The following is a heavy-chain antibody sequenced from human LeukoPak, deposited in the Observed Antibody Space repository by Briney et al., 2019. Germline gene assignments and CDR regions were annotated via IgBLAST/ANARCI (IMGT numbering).Heavy chain of an antibody. J-gene: IGHJ4*02. CDR3: ARDRSGSYPYYFDY. Sequence: GGSLRLSCAASGFTFSSYSMNWVRQAPGKGLEWGSSISSSSSYIYYADSLKGRFTISRDNAKNSLYLQMNSLRADDTAVYYCARDRSGSYPYYFDYWGQGTVVTVSS. CDR2: ISSSSSYI. CDR1: GFTFSSYS. D-gene: IGHD1-26*01. V-gene: IGHV3-21*01.